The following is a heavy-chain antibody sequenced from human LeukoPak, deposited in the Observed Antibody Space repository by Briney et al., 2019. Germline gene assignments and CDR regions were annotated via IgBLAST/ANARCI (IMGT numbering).Heavy chain of an antibody. Sequence: ASVKVSCKASGYTFTAYYMHWVRQDPGQGLEWMGWINPNSGGTNYAQKFQGRVTMTRDTSISTAYMVLSRLRSDDTAVYYCARDRVVVPAAFDYWGQGTLVTVSS. V-gene: IGHV1-2*02. CDR2: INPNSGGT. CDR3: ARDRVVVPAAFDY. D-gene: IGHD2-2*01. J-gene: IGHJ4*02. CDR1: GYTFTAYY.